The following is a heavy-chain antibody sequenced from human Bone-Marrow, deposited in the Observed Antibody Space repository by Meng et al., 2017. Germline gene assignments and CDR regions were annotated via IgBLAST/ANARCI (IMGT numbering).Heavy chain of an antibody. CDR2: IDPKSGDT. Sequence: ASVKVSCKASGYTFTSYDINWVRQATGQGLEWMGRIDPKSGDTHYAKRFQGRVTMTGGTSISTAYMELSGLRSDDTAMYYGARDEDISAAGKLFGDYWGQGTLVTVSS. CDR1: GYTFTSYD. J-gene: IGHJ4*02. V-gene: IGHV1-2*06. D-gene: IGHD6-13*01. CDR3: ARDEDISAAGKLFGDY.